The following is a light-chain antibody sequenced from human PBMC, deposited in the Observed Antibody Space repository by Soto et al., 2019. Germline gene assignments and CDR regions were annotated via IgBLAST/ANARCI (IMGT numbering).Light chain of an antibody. V-gene: IGKV3-20*01. CDR2: GAS. CDR3: EGYCNSPFYV. Sequence: EFVLTQSPGTLSLSPGDRATLTCRASQSVSSNYLAWYQQKPGQAPRLLTYGASSRATGIPDRFGGSGSGTDFTLGISRLEPEDFVVYYCEGYCNSPFYVFGLGSNLEIE. CDR1: QSVSSNY. J-gene: IGKJ2*01.